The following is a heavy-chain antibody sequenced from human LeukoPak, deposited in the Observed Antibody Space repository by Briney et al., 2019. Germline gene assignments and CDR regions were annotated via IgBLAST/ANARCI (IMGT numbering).Heavy chain of an antibody. J-gene: IGHJ4*02. CDR1: GGTFSSYA. Sequence: AASVKVSFKASGGTFSSYAISWVRQAPGQGLGWRGGIIPIFGTANYAQKFQGRVTITADESTSTAYMELSSLRSEDTAVYYCAREYGGNPGRLDYSGQGTLVTVSS. CDR3: AREYGGNPGRLDY. D-gene: IGHD4-23*01. CDR2: IIPIFGTA. V-gene: IGHV1-69*13.